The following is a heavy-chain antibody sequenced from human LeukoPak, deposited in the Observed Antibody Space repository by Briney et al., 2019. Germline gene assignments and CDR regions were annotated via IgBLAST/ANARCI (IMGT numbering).Heavy chain of an antibody. Sequence: ASVKVSCKASGYTFTSYGISWVRQAPGQGLEWMGWISAYNGNTNYAQKLQGRVTITRDTSASTAYMELSSLRSEDTAVYYCARVRSSGWYDWFDPWGQGTLVTVSS. D-gene: IGHD6-19*01. CDR2: ISAYNGNT. CDR1: GYTFTSYG. J-gene: IGHJ5*02. CDR3: ARVRSSGWYDWFDP. V-gene: IGHV1-18*01.